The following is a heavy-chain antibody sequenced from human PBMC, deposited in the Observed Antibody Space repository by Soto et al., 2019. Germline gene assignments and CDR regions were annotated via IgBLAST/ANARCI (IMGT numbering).Heavy chain of an antibody. CDR2: IIPIFGTA. V-gene: IGHV1-69*01. J-gene: IGHJ4*02. D-gene: IGHD3-22*01. Sequence: QVQLVQSGAEVKKPGSSVKVSCKASGGTFSSYAISWVRQAPGQGLEWMGGIIPIFGTANYAQKFQGRVTITADESTSTAYMELSSLSSEDTAVYYCARDDRTYYYDSSGYSGVGAFDYWGQGTLVTVSS. CDR1: GGTFSSYA. CDR3: ARDDRTYYYDSSGYSGVGAFDY.